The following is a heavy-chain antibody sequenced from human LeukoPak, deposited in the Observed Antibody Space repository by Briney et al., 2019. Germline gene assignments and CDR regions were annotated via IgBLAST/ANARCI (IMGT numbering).Heavy chain of an antibody. V-gene: IGHV3-49*04. CDR3: TRTPGSSGYLPGY. CDR1: GFTFGDYA. Sequence: GGSLRLSCTASGFTFGDYAMSWVRQAPGKGLEWVGFIRSKAYGGTTEYAASVKGRFTISRDDSKSIAYLQMNSLKTEDTAVYYCTRTPGSSGYLPGYWGQGTLVTVSS. J-gene: IGHJ4*02. CDR2: IRSKAYGGTT. D-gene: IGHD3-22*01.